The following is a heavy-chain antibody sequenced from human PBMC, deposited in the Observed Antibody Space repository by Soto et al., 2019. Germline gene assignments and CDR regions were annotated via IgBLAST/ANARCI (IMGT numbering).Heavy chain of an antibody. CDR3: VRDLHEPLAADALREAN. CDR1: GFTFSSYE. Sequence: GGSLRLSCAASGFTFSSYEMPWVRQAPGKGLEWISYISSSGTGTYDADSVRGRFTMSRDNTKNSVSLQMYSLRAEDTAIYYCVRDLHEPLAADALREANWGQGTQVTVSS. D-gene: IGHD2-15*01. J-gene: IGHJ4*02. CDR2: ISSSGTGT. V-gene: IGHV3-48*03.